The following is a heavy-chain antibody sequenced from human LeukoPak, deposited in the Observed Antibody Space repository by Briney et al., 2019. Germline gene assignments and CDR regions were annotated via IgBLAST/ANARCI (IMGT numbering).Heavy chain of an antibody. V-gene: IGHV3-21*01. CDR3: ARDDCNSTRCYTVDY. CDR2: ISSASTFI. D-gene: IGHD2-2*02. Sequence: GGSLRLSCAASGFTFSTSSMNWVRQVPGKGLEWVSSISSASTFIHYANSVKGRFTISRDNANKSVYLQMNSLRAEDTAVYYCARDDCNSTRCYTVDYWGQGILVTVSS. J-gene: IGHJ4*02. CDR1: GFTFSTSS.